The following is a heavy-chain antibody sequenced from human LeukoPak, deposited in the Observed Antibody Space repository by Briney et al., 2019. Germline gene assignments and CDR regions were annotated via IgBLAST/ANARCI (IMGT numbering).Heavy chain of an antibody. CDR2: ISSSSSYI. CDR1: GFTFSSYS. V-gene: IGHV3-21*01. Sequence: GGSLRLSCAASGFTFSSYSMNWVRQAPGKGLEWVSSISSSSSYIDYADSVKGRFTISRDNAKNSLYLQMNSLRAEDTAVYYCARRSDAFDIWGQGTMVTVSS. J-gene: IGHJ3*02. CDR3: ARRSDAFDI.